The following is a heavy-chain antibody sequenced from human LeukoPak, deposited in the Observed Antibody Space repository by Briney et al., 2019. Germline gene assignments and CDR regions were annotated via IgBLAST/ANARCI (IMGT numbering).Heavy chain of an antibody. Sequence: GGSLRLSCAASGFTFSTYVMSWVRQAPGKGLERVSTISDSGGSTYYADSVKGRFTISRDNSKNTLYLQMDSLRADDAAIYYCAKSRSGSYIYDFDYWGQGTLVTVSS. D-gene: IGHD1-26*01. CDR2: ISDSGGST. J-gene: IGHJ4*02. CDR1: GFTFSTYV. CDR3: AKSRSGSYIYDFDY. V-gene: IGHV3-23*01.